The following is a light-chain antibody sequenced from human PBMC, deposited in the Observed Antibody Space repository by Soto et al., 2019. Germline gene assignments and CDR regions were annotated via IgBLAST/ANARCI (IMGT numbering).Light chain of an antibody. J-gene: IGKJ5*01. Sequence: EIVLTQSPGTLSLSLGERATLSCRASQSVSSSYLAWYQLKPGQAPRLLIYGESGRATGIPDRFSGTGSGTDFTLTITRPEPEDFALYYCQQYGGSPSITFGQGTRLEIK. CDR3: QQYGGSPSIT. CDR2: GES. CDR1: QSVSSSY. V-gene: IGKV3-20*01.